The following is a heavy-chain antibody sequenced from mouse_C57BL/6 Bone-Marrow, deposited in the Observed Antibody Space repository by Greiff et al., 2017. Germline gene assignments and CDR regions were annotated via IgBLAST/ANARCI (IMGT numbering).Heavy chain of an antibody. CDR1: GFTFSDAW. J-gene: IGHJ4*01. V-gene: IGHV6-6*01. Sequence: VQLKESGGGLVQPGGSMKLSCAASGFTFSDAWMDWVRQSPEKGLEWVAEIRNKANNHATYYAESVKGRFTISRDDSKSSVYLQMNSLRAEDTGIYYCTPSIYYGNDYAMDYWGQGTSVTVSS. CDR3: TPSIYYGNDYAMDY. CDR2: IRNKANNHAT. D-gene: IGHD2-1*01.